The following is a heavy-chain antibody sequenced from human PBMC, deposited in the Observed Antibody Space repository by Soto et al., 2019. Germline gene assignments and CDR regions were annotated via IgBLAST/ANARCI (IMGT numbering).Heavy chain of an antibody. J-gene: IGHJ6*02. CDR2: IIPISETT. CDR1: GGTFSSYA. D-gene: IGHD2-2*01. V-gene: IGHV1-69*01. CDR3: ARSQGSSTSLEIYYYYYYGMDV. Sequence: QVQLVQSGAEVKKPGSSVKVSCKASGGTFSSYAISWVRQAPGQGLEWMGGIIPISETTNYAQKFQGRVTITEDESTSTAYMELGSLRSEDTAVYYCARSQGSSTSLEIYYYYYYGMDVWGQGTTVTVSS.